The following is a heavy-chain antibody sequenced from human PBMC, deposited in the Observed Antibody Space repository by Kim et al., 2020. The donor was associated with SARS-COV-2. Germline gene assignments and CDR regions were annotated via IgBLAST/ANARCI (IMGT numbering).Heavy chain of an antibody. D-gene: IGHD6-13*01. J-gene: IGHJ5*02. CDR3: ARGQQLVENWFDP. CDR2: IYYSGST. V-gene: IGHV4-39*01. Sequence: SETLSLTCTVSGGSISSSSYYWGWIRQPPGKGLEWIGSIYYSGSTYYNPSLKSRVTISVDTSKNQFSLKLSSVTAADTAVYYCARGQQLVENWFDPWGQG. CDR1: GGSISSSSYY.